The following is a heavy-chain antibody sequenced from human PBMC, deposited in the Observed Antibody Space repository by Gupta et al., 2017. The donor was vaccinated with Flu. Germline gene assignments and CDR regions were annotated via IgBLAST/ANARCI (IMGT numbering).Heavy chain of an antibody. D-gene: IGHD2-15*01. CDR1: GVTFSTYA. Sequence: QVQLVQSGAEVKKPGSLVKVSCKASGVTFSTYAINWVRQAPGQGLAWMGGIIPVFGPTNYAQKFQGRVTITADESTSTAYMEISSLRSEDTAVYYCARKGGGHCSGGSCYSFDFWGQGTLVTVSS. J-gene: IGHJ4*02. CDR3: ARKGGGHCSGGSCYSFDF. V-gene: IGHV1-69*01. CDR2: IIPVFGPT.